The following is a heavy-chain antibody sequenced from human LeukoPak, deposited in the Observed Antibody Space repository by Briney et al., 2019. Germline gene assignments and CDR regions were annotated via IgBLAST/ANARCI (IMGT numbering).Heavy chain of an antibody. CDR1: GGTFSSYA. V-gene: IGHV1-69*05. D-gene: IGHD5-18*01. Sequence: EASVKVSCKASGGTFSSYAISWVRQAPGQGLEWMGRIIPIFGTANYAQKFQGRVTITTDESTSTAYMELSSLRSEDTAVYYCAGFDSYGLSRLGWFDPWGQGTLVTVSS. CDR3: AGFDSYGLSRLGWFDP. CDR2: IIPIFGTA. J-gene: IGHJ5*02.